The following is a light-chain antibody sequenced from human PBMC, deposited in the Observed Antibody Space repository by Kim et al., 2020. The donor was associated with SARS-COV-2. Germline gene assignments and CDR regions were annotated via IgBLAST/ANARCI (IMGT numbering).Light chain of an antibody. CDR3: HSRGTSANHVL. CDR2: GKS. CDR1: SLRHYY. Sequence: SSELTQDPAVSVALGQTVSITCQGDSLRHYYATWYQQKPGQAPVLVIYGKSNRPSGIPDRFSGSTSGNTASLTITGAQAEDEAVYYCHSRGTSANHVLFGGGTKVTVL. V-gene: IGLV3-19*01. J-gene: IGLJ2*01.